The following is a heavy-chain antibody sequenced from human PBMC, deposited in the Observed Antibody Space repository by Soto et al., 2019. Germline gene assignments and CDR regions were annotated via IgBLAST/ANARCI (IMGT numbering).Heavy chain of an antibody. D-gene: IGHD6-19*01. J-gene: IGHJ3*02. CDR3: ARVLIAVAGTLSAFDI. V-gene: IGHV4-59*12. Sequence: SETLSLTCTVSGDSISTDYWSWIRQSPGKGLEWIGFIYYGGSTNYNPSLKSRVTISVDTSKNQFSLKLSSVTAADTAVYYCARVLIAVAGTLSAFDIWGQGTMVTVSS. CDR2: IYYGGST. CDR1: GDSISTDY.